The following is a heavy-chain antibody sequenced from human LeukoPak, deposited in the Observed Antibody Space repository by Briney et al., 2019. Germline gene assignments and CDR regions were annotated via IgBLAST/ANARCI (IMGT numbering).Heavy chain of an antibody. CDR2: ISAYNGNT. V-gene: IGHV1-18*01. CDR3: ARAPNRFYCGGDCYSGISNWFDP. D-gene: IGHD2-21*02. CDR1: GYTFTSYG. Sequence: GASVKVSCKASGYTFTSYGISWVRQAPGQGLEWMGWISAYNGNTNYAQKLQGRVTMTTDTSTSTAYMELRSLRSDDTAVYYCARAPNRFYCGGDCYSGISNWFDPWGQGTLVTVSS. J-gene: IGHJ5*02.